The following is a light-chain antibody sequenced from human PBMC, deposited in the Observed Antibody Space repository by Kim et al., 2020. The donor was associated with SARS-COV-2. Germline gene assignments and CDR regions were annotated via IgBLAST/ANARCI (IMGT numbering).Light chain of an antibody. CDR1: QTISSW. J-gene: IGKJ2*01. CDR3: QQYNSYPYT. V-gene: IGKV1-5*03. Sequence: DIQMTQSPSPLSASVGDRVTITCRASQTISSWLAWYQQKPGKAPKLLMYKASSLQSGVPSRFSGSGSGTEFTLTISSLQPDDFATYYCQQYNSYPYTFGQGTKLEIK. CDR2: KAS.